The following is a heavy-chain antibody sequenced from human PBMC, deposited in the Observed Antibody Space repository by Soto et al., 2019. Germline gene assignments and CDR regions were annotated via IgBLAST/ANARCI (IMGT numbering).Heavy chain of an antibody. CDR1: GFSLSSSGVG. CDR3: VHLLTGGRFDS. CDR2: IYWDDDK. J-gene: IGHJ4*02. Sequence: QITLKESGPSLVKPTETLTLTCTFSGFSLSSSGVGVAWIRQPPGKPLEWLALIYWDDDKYTSPSLKSRLTITKDTYKNQVVLLMTSMDPVDTATYFCVHLLTGGRFDSWGQGTLVTVSS. V-gene: IGHV2-5*02. D-gene: IGHD3-16*01.